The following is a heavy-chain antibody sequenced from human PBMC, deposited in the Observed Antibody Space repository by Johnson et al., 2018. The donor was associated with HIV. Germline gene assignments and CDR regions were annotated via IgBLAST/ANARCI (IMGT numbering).Heavy chain of an antibody. CDR1: GFTFSSYA. CDR3: ATFYHDNSNYFELASFFPGPTDL. V-gene: IGHV3-30-3*01. CDR2: ISYDGSNK. Sequence: QVQLVESGGGVVQPGRSLRLSCAASGFTFSSYAMHWVRQAPGKGLEWVAVISYDGSNKYYADSVKGRFTISRDNSKNTLYLQMNSLTAEDTAVYYCATFYHDNSNYFELASFFPGPTDLWGQGTLVTVSS. J-gene: IGHJ3*01. D-gene: IGHD3-22*01.